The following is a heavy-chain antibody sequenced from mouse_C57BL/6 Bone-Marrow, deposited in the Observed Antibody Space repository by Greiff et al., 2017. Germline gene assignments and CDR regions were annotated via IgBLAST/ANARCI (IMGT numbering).Heavy chain of an antibody. V-gene: IGHV1-81*01. J-gene: IGHJ1*03. D-gene: IGHD1-1*01. CDR2: IYPRSGNT. CDR1: GYTFTSYG. CDR3: ARGGTVVAPYWYFDV. Sequence: QVQLKQSGAELARPGASVTLSCKASGYTFTSYGISWVKQRTGQGLEWIGEIYPRSGNTYYNEKFKGKATLTADNSTSTEYMGFRSLTSEDSAVYFCARGGTVVAPYWYFDVWGTGTTVTVSA.